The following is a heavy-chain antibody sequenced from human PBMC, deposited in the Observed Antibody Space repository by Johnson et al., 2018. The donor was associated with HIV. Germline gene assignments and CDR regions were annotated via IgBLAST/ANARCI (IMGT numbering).Heavy chain of an antibody. D-gene: IGHD1-26*01. CDR2: IKEDGSEK. CDR3: VSREWELHAFDI. J-gene: IGHJ3*02. Sequence: MQLVESGGALVQPGDSLGLSCAVSGFTFSNYWMSWVRQAPGKGLEWVANIKEDGSEKHYVDSVRGRFTITRDNVKNFLYLQMNSLRAEDTAVYYCVSREWELHAFDIWGQGTMVTVSS. CDR1: GFTFSNYW. V-gene: IGHV3-7*01.